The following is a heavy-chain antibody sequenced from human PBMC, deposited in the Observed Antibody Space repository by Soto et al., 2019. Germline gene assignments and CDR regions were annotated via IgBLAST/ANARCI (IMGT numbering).Heavy chain of an antibody. CDR2: ISQDGTT. D-gene: IGHD4-17*01. CDR1: GYTFSTYS. V-gene: IGHV3-23*01. Sequence: EVQLLESGGGLVQPGGYLRLSCAASGYTFSTYSMAWVRQAPGRGPERVSGISQDGTTHYADSVKGRFTISRDNSRSSVYLQMMALRGEDTAVYYCAKDLRPDGVWDFGYWGQGTLVTVSS. J-gene: IGHJ4*02. CDR3: AKDLRPDGVWDFGY.